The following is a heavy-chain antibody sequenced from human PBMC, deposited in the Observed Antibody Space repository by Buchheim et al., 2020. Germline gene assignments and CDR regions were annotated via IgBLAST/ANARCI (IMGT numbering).Heavy chain of an antibody. D-gene: IGHD3-22*01. CDR1: GYSISSGYY. J-gene: IGHJ4*02. V-gene: IGHV4-38-2*01. CDR3: AGWYYYDSSGYYAFDY. Sequence: QVQLQESGPGLVKPSETLSLTCAVSGYSISSGYYWGWIRQPPGKGLEWIGSIYHSGSTYYNPSLKSRVTISVDTSQNQFSLKLSSVTAADTAVYYCAGWYYYDSSGYYAFDYWGQGTL. CDR2: IYHSGST.